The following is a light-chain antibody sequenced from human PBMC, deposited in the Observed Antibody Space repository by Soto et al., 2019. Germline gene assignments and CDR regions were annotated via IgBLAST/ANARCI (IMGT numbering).Light chain of an antibody. CDR1: QSVSSN. V-gene: IGKV3-15*01. J-gene: IGKJ1*01. Sequence: EIVMTQSPATLSVSPGDRATLSFRASQSVSSNLAWYQQKPGQAPRLLIYGASTRATGLPARFSGSGSGTEFTLTISSLQSEDFAVYYCQQYNNWPAGTFGQGTKVEIK. CDR2: GAS. CDR3: QQYNNWPAGT.